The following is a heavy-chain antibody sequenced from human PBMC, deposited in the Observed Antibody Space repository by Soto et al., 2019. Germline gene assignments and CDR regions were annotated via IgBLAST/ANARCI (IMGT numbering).Heavy chain of an antibody. CDR2: INPNSGGT. Sequence: ASVKVSCKASGYTFTGYYMHWVRQAPGQGLEWMGWINPNSGGTNYAQKFQGWVTMTRDTSISTAYMELSRPRSDDTAVYYCAVYDSSGPGAFDIRGQGTMVTVSS. V-gene: IGHV1-2*04. J-gene: IGHJ3*02. D-gene: IGHD3-22*01. CDR1: GYTFTGYY. CDR3: AVYDSSGPGAFDI.